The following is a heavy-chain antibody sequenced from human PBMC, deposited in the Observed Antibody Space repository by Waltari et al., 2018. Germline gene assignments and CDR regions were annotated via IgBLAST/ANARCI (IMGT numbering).Heavy chain of an antibody. CDR1: GFTFSSYG. J-gene: IGHJ6*02. D-gene: IGHD6-13*01. Sequence: QVQLVESGGGVVQPGRSLRLSCAASGFTFSSYGMPGVRQAPGQGLEWVAVIWYDGSNKYYADPVKGRFTISRDNSKNTLYLQMNSLRAEDTAVYYCARDSGVAAARKDYYGMDVWGQGTTVTVSS. CDR3: ARDSGVAAARKDYYGMDV. V-gene: IGHV3-33*01. CDR2: IWYDGSNK.